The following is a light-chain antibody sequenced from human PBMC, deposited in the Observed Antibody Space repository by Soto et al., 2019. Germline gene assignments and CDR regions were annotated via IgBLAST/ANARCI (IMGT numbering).Light chain of an antibody. CDR3: QQRSNWPLT. CDR2: DAS. J-gene: IGKJ4*01. CDR1: QSVSSY. Sequence: EFVLTQSPATLSLSPGERATLSCGASQSVSSYLAWYQLKPGQAPRLLIYDASNRATGIPARFSGSGSGTDFTLTISSLEPEDFAVYYCQQRSNWPLTFGGGTKVEIK. V-gene: IGKV3-11*01.